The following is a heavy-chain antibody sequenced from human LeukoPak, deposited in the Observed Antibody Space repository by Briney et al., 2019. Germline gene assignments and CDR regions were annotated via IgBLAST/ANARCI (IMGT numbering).Heavy chain of an antibody. CDR3: ARGRDHYFLNY. V-gene: IGHV3-21*01. J-gene: IGHJ4*02. D-gene: IGHD2/OR15-2a*01. Sequence: GGSLRLSCAASGFTFNSYAMSWVRQAPGKGLEWVSSISTSTSSIYYADSVKGRFTISRDNAKNSLSLQMNSLRVEDTAVYYCARGRDHYFLNYWGQGTLVTVFS. CDR2: ISTSTSSI. CDR1: GFTFNSYA.